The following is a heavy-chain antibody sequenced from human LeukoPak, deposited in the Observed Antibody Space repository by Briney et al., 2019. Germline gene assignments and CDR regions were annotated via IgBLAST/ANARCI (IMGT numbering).Heavy chain of an antibody. D-gene: IGHD6-19*01. CDR3: AKDPPHSSGPNSPCFEF. CDR2: ISAYNGNT. V-gene: IGHV1-18*01. J-gene: IGHJ4*02. CDR1: GYTFTSYG. Sequence: ASMKVSCKASGYTFTSYGISWVRQAPGQGLEWMGWISAYNGNTNYAQKLQGRVTMTTDTSTSTAYMELRSLRSDDTAMYYCAKDPPHSSGPNSPCFEFWGQGTLVTVSS.